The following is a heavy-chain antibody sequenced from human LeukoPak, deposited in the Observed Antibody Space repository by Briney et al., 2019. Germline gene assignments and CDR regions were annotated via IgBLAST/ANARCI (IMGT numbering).Heavy chain of an antibody. J-gene: IGHJ4*02. Sequence: GGSLRLSCAASDFAFSDYAVHWVRQAPGKGLEWVAVISSDGNSQYYADSVKGRFTISRDNSENTLYLQMSSLRSEDTAVYYCARVPARGVVVAYPFDYWGQGTLVIVSS. V-gene: IGHV3-30-3*01. CDR2: ISSDGNSQ. D-gene: IGHD2-21*01. CDR3: ARVPARGVVVAYPFDY. CDR1: DFAFSDYA.